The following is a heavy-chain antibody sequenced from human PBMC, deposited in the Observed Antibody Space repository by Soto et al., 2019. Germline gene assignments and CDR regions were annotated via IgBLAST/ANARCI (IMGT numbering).Heavy chain of an antibody. D-gene: IGHD4-17*01. CDR1: GGSVSSGSYY. V-gene: IGHV4-61*01. CDR3: ACLYGDYAFDY. J-gene: IGHJ4*02. Sequence: SETLSLTCTVSGGSVSSGSYYWSWIRQPPGKGLEWIGYSYYSGSTNYNPSLKSRVTISVDTSKNQFSLKLSSVTAADTAVYYCACLYGDYAFDYWGQGTLVTVSS. CDR2: SYYSGST.